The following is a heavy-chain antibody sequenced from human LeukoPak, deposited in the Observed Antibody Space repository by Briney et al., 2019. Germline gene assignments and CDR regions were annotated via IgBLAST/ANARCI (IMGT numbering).Heavy chain of an antibody. J-gene: IGHJ5*02. V-gene: IGHV4-59*01. CDR2: IYYSGGT. CDR3: ARGGAGCSSTSCYFRFDP. D-gene: IGHD2-2*01. CDR1: GGSISSYY. Sequence: SETLSLTCTVSGGSISSYYWSWIRQPPGKGLEWIGCIYYSGGTNYNPSLKSRVTISVDTSKNQFSLKLSSVTAADTAVYYCARGGAGCSSTSCYFRFDPWGQGTLVTVSS.